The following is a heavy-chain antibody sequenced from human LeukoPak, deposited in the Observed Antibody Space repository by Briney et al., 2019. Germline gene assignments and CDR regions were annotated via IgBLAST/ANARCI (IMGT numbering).Heavy chain of an antibody. D-gene: IGHD3-16*02. V-gene: IGHV3-30*02. CDR2: IRYDGSNK. J-gene: IGHJ3*02. Sequence: GGSLRLSCAASGFTFISYGMHWVRQAPGKGLEWVTFIRYDGSNKYYADSVKGRFIISRDNSKNTLYLQMNSLRAEDTAVYYCASGDYVWGSYRWEGAFDIWGQGTMVTVSS. CDR3: ASGDYVWGSYRWEGAFDI. CDR1: GFTFISYG.